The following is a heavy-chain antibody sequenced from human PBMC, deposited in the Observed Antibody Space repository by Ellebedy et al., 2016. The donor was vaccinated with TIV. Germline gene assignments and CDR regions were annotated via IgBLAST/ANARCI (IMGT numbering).Heavy chain of an antibody. D-gene: IGHD3-9*01. J-gene: IGHJ4*02. CDR3: ARNFAYSQFDY. Sequence: GESLKISCAASGGTFSSNWMTWVRQAPGKGLEWVANIKQDGTKTYYVDSVKGRFTISRDNANNSLYLQMNSLRAEDTAVYYCARNFAYSQFDYWGQGTLVTVSS. CDR2: IKQDGTKT. V-gene: IGHV3-7*05. CDR1: GGTFSSNW.